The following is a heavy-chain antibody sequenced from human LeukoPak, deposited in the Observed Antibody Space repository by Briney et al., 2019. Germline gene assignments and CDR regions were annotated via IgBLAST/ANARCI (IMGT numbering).Heavy chain of an antibody. CDR1: GGSISSGSYY. J-gene: IGHJ5*02. Sequence: SETLSLTCTVSGGSISSGSYYWSWIRQPAGKGLEWIGRIYTSGGTNYNPSLKSRVTISVDTSKNQFSLKLSSVTAADTAVYYCARAGGSGSYFVWFDPWGQGTLVTVSS. CDR2: IYTSGGT. CDR3: ARAGGSGSYFVWFDP. V-gene: IGHV4-61*02. D-gene: IGHD3-10*01.